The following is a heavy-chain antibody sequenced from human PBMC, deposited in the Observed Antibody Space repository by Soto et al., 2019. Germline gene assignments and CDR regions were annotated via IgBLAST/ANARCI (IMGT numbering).Heavy chain of an antibody. V-gene: IGHV1-18*01. CDR1: GYTFTSYG. CDR2: ISAYNGNT. CDR3: ARVGSRTYYYYGMDV. D-gene: IGHD1-26*01. Sequence: QVQLVQSGAEVKKPGASVKVSCKASGYTFTSYGFSWVRQAPGQGLEWMGWISAYNGNTNYAQKLQGRVTMTTDTCTSTAYMELRSLRSDDTAVYYCARVGSRTYYYYGMDVWGQGTTVTVSS. J-gene: IGHJ6*02.